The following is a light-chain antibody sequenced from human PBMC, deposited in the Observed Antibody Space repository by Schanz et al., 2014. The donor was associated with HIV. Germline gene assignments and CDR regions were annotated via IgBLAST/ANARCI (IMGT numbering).Light chain of an antibody. V-gene: IGKV3-20*01. CDR3: QQYGSS. J-gene: IGKJ3*01. CDR1: QSVSSS. Sequence: EIVLTQSPGTLSLSPGERAALSCRASQSVSSSLAWYQQKRDQPPRLVIYATSTRAAGIPDRFSGTGSGTDFTLTISRLEPEDFAVYYCQQYGSSFGPGTKVEIK. CDR2: ATS.